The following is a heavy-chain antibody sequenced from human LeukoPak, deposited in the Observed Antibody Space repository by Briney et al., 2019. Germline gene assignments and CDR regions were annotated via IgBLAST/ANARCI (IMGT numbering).Heavy chain of an antibody. CDR1: GYSFTTYW. CDR3: ARRSPYYDFWSGYEGIQDGNDFDI. V-gene: IGHV5-51*01. J-gene: IGHJ3*02. CDR2: IFPVDSDT. Sequence: GEPLKISGKAPGYSFTTYWIGWVRQMHGKGLDWLRIIFPVDSDTTYSTSFQGQVIISADKSISPAYLQWSSLKASVTAMYYCARRSPYYDFWSGYEGIQDGNDFDIWGQGTMVTVSS. D-gene: IGHD3-3*01.